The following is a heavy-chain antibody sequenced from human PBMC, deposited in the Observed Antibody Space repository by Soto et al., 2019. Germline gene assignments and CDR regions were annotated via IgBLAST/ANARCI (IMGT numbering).Heavy chain of an antibody. Sequence: SETLSLTCTVSGGSIDSSIYYWGWIRQPPGKGLEWIGSIYYSASTYYNPSLKSRVSISVATSKSQFSLKLKSVTAADTAVYYCATGLRGLYFFDYWGQGALVTVSS. CDR2: IYYSAST. V-gene: IGHV4-39*01. CDR1: GGSIDSSIYY. D-gene: IGHD3-10*01. J-gene: IGHJ4*02. CDR3: ATGLRGLYFFDY.